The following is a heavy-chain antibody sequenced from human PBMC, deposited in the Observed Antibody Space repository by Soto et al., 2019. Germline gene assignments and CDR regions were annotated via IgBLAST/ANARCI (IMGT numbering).Heavy chain of an antibody. Sequence: SETLSLTCIVSGESISSSSYYWGWIRQPPGKGLEWIGSIYYSGRTYYNPSSKSRVTISIDTSKNQFSLKLSSVTATDTAVYYCARQRTTVVTQAYFDHWGQGALVTVSS. CDR2: IYYSGRT. CDR3: ARQRTTVVTQAYFDH. D-gene: IGHD2-21*02. CDR1: GESISSSSYY. J-gene: IGHJ4*02. V-gene: IGHV4-39*01.